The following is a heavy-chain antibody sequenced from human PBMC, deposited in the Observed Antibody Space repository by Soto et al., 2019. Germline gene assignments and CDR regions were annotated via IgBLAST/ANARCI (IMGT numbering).Heavy chain of an antibody. Sequence: ASVKVSCKASGYTFTSYGISWVRQAPGQGLEWMGWISAYNGNTNYAQKLQGRVTMTTDTSTSTAYMELRSLRSDDTAVYYRARVTTVTTFLDYWGQGTLVTVSS. J-gene: IGHJ4*02. CDR3: ARVTTVTTFLDY. CDR1: GYTFTSYG. V-gene: IGHV1-18*01. D-gene: IGHD4-17*01. CDR2: ISAYNGNT.